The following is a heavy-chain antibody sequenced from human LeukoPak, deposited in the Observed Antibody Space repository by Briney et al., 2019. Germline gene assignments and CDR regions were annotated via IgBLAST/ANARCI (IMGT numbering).Heavy chain of an antibody. CDR2: IYYSGST. J-gene: IGHJ5*02. Sequence: SETLSLTCAVSGYSISSSNWWGWIRQPPGKGLEWIGYIYYSGSTNYNPSLKSRVTMSVDTSKNQFSLKLSSVTALDTAVYYCARIAWFGGGNWFDPWGQGTLVTVSS. CDR3: ARIAWFGGGNWFDP. CDR1: GYSISSSNW. V-gene: IGHV4-28*06. D-gene: IGHD3-10*01.